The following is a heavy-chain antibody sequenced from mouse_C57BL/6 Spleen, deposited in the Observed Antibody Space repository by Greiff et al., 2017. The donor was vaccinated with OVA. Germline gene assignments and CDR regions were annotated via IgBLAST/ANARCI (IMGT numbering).Heavy chain of an antibody. CDR3: ARDQGTAQATGAMDY. CDR2: ISDGGSYT. D-gene: IGHD3-2*02. CDR1: GFTFSSYA. V-gene: IGHV5-4*01. J-gene: IGHJ4*01. Sequence: EVHLVESGGGLVKPGGSLKLSCAASGFTFSSYAMSWVRQTPEKRLEWVATISDGGSYTYYPDNVKGRFTISRDNAKNNLYLQMSHLKSEDTAMYYCARDQGTAQATGAMDYWGQGTSVTVSS.